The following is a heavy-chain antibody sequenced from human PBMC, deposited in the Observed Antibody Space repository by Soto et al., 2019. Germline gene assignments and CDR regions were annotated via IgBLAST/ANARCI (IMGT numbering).Heavy chain of an antibody. V-gene: IGHV1-69*02. CDR3: ARVDYDSSGYPLYYFDY. CDR1: GGTFSSYT. Sequence: QVQLVQSGAEVKKPGSSVKVSCKASGGTFSSYTISWVRQAPGQGLEWMGRIIPILGIANYAQKFQGRVTITAXXSXSXXYMELSSLRSEDTAVYYCARVDYDSSGYPLYYFDYWGQGTLVTVSS. CDR2: IIPILGIA. J-gene: IGHJ4*02. D-gene: IGHD3-22*01.